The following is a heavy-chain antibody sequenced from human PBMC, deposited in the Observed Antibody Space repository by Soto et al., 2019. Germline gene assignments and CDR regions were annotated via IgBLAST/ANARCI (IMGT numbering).Heavy chain of an antibody. CDR2: MYSGGSA. V-gene: IGHV3-53*01. CDR1: GFSVSSTY. J-gene: IGHJ4*02. D-gene: IGHD3-10*01. CDR3: ARVMMVRGVVFEY. Sequence: GGSLRLSCAVSGFSVSSTYMSWVRQAPGKGLEWVSVMYSGGSAYYADSVKGLFSISRENSKNARSLQMSSLRAEDTVVYYCARVMMVRGVVFEYWGRGTLVTVSP.